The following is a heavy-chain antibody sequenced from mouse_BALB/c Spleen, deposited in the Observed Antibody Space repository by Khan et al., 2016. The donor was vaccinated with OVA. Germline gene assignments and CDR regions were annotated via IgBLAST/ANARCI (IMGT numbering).Heavy chain of an antibody. CDR2: VSTGGSYT. Sequence: EVELVESGGDLVKPGGSLKLSCAASGFTFSTYGMSWVRQTPDKRLEWVATVSTGGSYTYYPDSVTGRFTIFRDNAKNTRYLQMSGLKSEDTAMFYCTRLAYYYDSEGFAYWGQGTLVTVSA. CDR3: TRLAYYYDSEGFAY. J-gene: IGHJ3*01. V-gene: IGHV5-6*01. CDR1: GFTFSTYG. D-gene: IGHD1-1*01.